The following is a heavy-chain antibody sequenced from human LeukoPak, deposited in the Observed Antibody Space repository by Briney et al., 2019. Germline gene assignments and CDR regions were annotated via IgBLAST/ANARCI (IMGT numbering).Heavy chain of an antibody. CDR1: GFTFSSYA. D-gene: IGHD3-3*01. Sequence: QPGGSLRLSCAASGFTFSSYAMSWVRPAPGKGLEWVSAISGSGGSTYYADSVKGRFTISRDNSKNTLYLQMNSLRAEDTAVYYCAKDQSGRHPRQDAFDIWGQGTMVTVSS. CDR3: AKDQSGRHPRQDAFDI. V-gene: IGHV3-23*01. J-gene: IGHJ3*02. CDR2: ISGSGGST.